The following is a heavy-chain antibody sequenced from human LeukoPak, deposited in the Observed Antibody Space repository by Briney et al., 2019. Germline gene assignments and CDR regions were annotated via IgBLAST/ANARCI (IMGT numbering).Heavy chain of an antibody. J-gene: IGHJ6*02. Sequence: GGSLRLSCAASGFTFSSYAMSWVRQAPGKGLEWVSAISGSGGSTYYADSVKGRFTISRDNSKNTLYLQMNSLRAEDTAVYYCARDRPQDFWSGYYPYYYYYYGMDVWGQGTTVTVSS. D-gene: IGHD3-3*01. V-gene: IGHV3-23*01. CDR2: ISGSGGST. CDR3: ARDRPQDFWSGYYPYYYYYYGMDV. CDR1: GFTFSSYA.